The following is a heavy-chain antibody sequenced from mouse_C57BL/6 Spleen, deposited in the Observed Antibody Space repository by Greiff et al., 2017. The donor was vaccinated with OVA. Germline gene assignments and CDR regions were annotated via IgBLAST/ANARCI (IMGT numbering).Heavy chain of an antibody. J-gene: IGHJ4*01. V-gene: IGHV1-61*01. CDR3: ARSPYGYDRSEAMDY. CDR1: GYTFTSYW. Sequence: QVQLQQPGAELVRPGSSVKLSCKASGYTFTSYWMDWVKQRPGQGLEWIGNIYPSDSETHYNQKFKDKATLTVDKSSSTAYMQLSSLTSEDSAVYYCARSPYGYDRSEAMDYWGQGTSVTVSS. D-gene: IGHD2-2*01. CDR2: IYPSDSET.